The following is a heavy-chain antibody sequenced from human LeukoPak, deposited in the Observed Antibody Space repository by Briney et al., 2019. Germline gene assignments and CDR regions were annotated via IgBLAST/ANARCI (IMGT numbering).Heavy chain of an antibody. Sequence: GGSLRLSCAASGFTFSSYAMSWVRQAPGKGLEWVSAISGSGGSTYYADSVKGRFTISRDNSKNTLYLQMHCLRAEDTAVYYCAKDSPEAGAARPFDYWGQGTLVTVSS. V-gene: IGHV3-23*01. J-gene: IGHJ4*02. CDR3: AKDSPEAGAARPFDY. CDR1: GFTFSSYA. CDR2: ISGSGGST. D-gene: IGHD6-6*01.